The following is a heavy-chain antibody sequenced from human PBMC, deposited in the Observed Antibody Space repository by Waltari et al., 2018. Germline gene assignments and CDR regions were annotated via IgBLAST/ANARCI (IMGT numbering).Heavy chain of an antibody. D-gene: IGHD6-6*01. CDR2: IYYSGST. CDR1: GGSISSYY. Sequence: QVQLQESGPGLVKPSETLSLTCTVSGGSISSYYWSWIRQPPGKGLEWIGYIYYSGSTNYNPSLKSRVTISVDTSKNQFSLKLSSVTAADTAMYYCARDPVQDAFDIWGQGTMVTVSS. J-gene: IGHJ3*02. CDR3: ARDPVQDAFDI. V-gene: IGHV4-59*01.